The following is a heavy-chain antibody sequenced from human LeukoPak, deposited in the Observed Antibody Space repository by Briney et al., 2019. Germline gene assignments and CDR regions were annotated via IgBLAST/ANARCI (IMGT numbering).Heavy chain of an antibody. CDR2: VSGSGGST. D-gene: IGHD1-26*01. V-gene: IGHV3-23*01. J-gene: IGHJ4*02. CDR3: AREGYSSGSYYLDY. CDR1: GITFSTFA. Sequence: GGSLRLSCAGSGITFSTFAMSWVRQAPGKGLEWVSGVSGSGGSTYYADSVKGRFTISRDNSKNTMFLQMNSLRVEDTAVYYCAREGYSSGSYYLDYWGQGTLVTVSS.